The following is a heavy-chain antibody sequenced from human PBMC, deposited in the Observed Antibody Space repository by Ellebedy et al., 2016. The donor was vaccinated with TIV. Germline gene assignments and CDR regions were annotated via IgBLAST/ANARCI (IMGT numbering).Heavy chain of an antibody. CDR3: ARVGFLGGSSSFDY. Sequence: GSLRLSXAVYGGSFSGYYWSWIRQPPGKGLEWIGEINHSGSTNYNPSLKSRVTISVDTSKNQFSLKLSSVTAADTAVCYCARVGFLGGSSSFDYWGQGTLVTVSS. CDR1: GGSFSGYY. CDR2: INHSGST. J-gene: IGHJ4*02. V-gene: IGHV4-34*01. D-gene: IGHD6-6*01.